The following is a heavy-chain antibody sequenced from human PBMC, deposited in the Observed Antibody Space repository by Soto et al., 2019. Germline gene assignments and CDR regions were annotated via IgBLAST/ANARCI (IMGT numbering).Heavy chain of an antibody. J-gene: IGHJ4*02. V-gene: IGHV3-33*01. D-gene: IGHD6-13*01. CDR3: ARGGHSSSWHLFDY. CDR2: IWYDGSNK. Sequence: GGSLRLSCAASGFTFSSYGMHWVRQAPGKGLEWVAVIWYDGSNKYYADSVKGRFTISRDNSKNTLYLQMNSLRAEDTAVYYCARGGHSSSWHLFDYWGQGTLVTVSS. CDR1: GFTFSSYG.